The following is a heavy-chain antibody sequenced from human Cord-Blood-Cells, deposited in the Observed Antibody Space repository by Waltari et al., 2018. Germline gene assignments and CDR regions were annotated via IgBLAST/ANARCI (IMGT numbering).Heavy chain of an antibody. CDR2: IYYSGST. V-gene: IGHV4-39*01. J-gene: IGHJ3*02. Sequence: QLQLQESGPGLVKPSETLSLTCTVSGGSISSSSYYWGWIRQPPGKGLEWIGSIYYSGSTYYTPSLKSRVTISVDTSKNQFSLKLSSVTAADTAVYYCARRRSGSYYDAFDIWGQGTMVTVSS. D-gene: IGHD1-26*01. CDR1: GGSISSSSYY. CDR3: ARRRSGSYYDAFDI.